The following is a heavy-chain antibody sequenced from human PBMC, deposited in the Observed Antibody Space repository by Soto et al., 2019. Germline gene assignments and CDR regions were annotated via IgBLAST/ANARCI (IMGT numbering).Heavy chain of an antibody. CDR1: GYTFTTYG. CDR2: ISAYSGKT. D-gene: IGHD3-16*01. V-gene: IGHV1-18*01. J-gene: IGHJ4*02. Sequence: QVQLVQSGGEVKKPGASVKVSCKTSGYTFTTYGISWVRQAPGQGLEWVGWISAYSGKTHYAQKFQGKVTMTTDTSTXXXXXXXXXXXXXXXXVYYCARDPYLGDHQYWGEGTLVTVSS. CDR3: ARDPYLGDHQY.